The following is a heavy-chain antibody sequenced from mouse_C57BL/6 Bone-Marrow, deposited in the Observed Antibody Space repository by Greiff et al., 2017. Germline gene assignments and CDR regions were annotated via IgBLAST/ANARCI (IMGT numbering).Heavy chain of an antibody. V-gene: IGHV1-85*01. CDR1: GYTFTSYD. CDR3: ARAFIATTWFAY. J-gene: IGHJ3*01. CDR2: ICPSDGST. D-gene: IGHD1-1*01. Sequence: QVQLQQSGPELVKPGASVKLSCEASGYTFTSYDINWVKQRPGQGLEWIGWICPSDGSTKYHERLKGRCTLTGDTSSSTGYLELTSLTSEDAAVYYGARAFIATTWFAYWGQGTLVTVSA.